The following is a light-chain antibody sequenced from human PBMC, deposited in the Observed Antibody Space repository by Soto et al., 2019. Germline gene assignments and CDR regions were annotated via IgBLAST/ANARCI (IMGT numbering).Light chain of an antibody. V-gene: IGLV2-11*01. Sequence: QSALAQPRSVSGSPGQSVTISCTGTSSDVGGYDYVSWYQQNPGKAPKLIIYDVNERPPGVPDRFSGSKSGNTAFLTVSGLLAEDEADYYCCSYVGSYNYVFGTGTKVTVL. J-gene: IGLJ1*01. CDR3: CSYVGSYNYV. CDR2: DVN. CDR1: SSDVGGYDY.